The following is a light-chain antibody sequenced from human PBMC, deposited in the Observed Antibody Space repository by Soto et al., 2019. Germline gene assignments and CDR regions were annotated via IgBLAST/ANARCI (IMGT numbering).Light chain of an antibody. CDR2: DAS. J-gene: IGKJ1*01. CDR1: QSLASSF. Sequence: FVLTQSPGTLSLSPGERATLSCRASQSLASSFIAWYQQKPGQAPRLLIYDASSRATGIPDRFSGSGSGTDFTLTISRLEPEDFAVYYCQQYGSSPSTFGQGTKVDIK. V-gene: IGKV3-20*01. CDR3: QQYGSSPST.